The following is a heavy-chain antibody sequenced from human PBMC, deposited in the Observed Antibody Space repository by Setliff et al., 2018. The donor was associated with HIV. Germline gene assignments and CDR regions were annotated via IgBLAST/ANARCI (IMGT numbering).Heavy chain of an antibody. CDR2: INWNGGST. V-gene: IGHV3-20*01. CDR3: ARVLSTYYDSSGYQPHFDS. D-gene: IGHD3-22*01. CDR1: GFTFDDYG. Sequence: GGSLRLSCAASGFTFDDYGMTWVRQAPGKGLEWVSGINWNGGSTGYADSVKGRFTISRDNAKNSLCLQMNSLRAEDTALYHCARVLSTYYDSSGYQPHFDSWGQGTLVTVSS. J-gene: IGHJ4*02.